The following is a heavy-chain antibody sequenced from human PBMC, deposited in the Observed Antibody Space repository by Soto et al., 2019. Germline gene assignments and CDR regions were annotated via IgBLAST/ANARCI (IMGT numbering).Heavy chain of an antibody. V-gene: IGHV1-46*03. CDR3: ARDLEGGNSRLVCAFDY. J-gene: IGHJ4*02. D-gene: IGHD5-18*01. CDR1: GYTVTDYH. Sequence: QVQLVQSGAEVRGPGASVKVSCRASGYTVTDYHMHWVRQAPGQGLAWMGIINPSGGSTSYAQRLQGRVTMSRDTYTSTVHMELSSLRSEDTAVYVCARDLEGGNSRLVCAFDYWGQGTLVTVSS. CDR2: INPSGGST.